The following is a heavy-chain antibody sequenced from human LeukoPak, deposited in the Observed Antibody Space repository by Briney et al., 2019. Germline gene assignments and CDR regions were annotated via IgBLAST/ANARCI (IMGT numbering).Heavy chain of an antibody. D-gene: IGHD6-19*01. V-gene: IGHV3-7*01. Sequence: PGGSLRLSCAASGFTFSTSWMSWVRQAPGKGLEWVANIMQDGSNKYYVDSVKGRFTISRDNAKNSLYLQMNSLRAEDTDVYYCARDAGGGWPFDYWGQGTLVTVSS. CDR3: ARDAGGGWPFDY. CDR1: GFTFSTSW. CDR2: IMQDGSNK. J-gene: IGHJ4*02.